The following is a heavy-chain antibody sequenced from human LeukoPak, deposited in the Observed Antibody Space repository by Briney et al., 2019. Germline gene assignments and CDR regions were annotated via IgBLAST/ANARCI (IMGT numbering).Heavy chain of an antibody. CDR3: ARGLFTYYYDSSGYGPKYFQH. J-gene: IGHJ1*01. D-gene: IGHD3-22*01. Sequence: ASVKVSCKASGYTFTGYYMHWVRQAPGQGLEWMGWINPNSGGTNYAQKFQGRVTMTRDTSISTAYMELSRLRSDDTAVYYCARGLFTYYYDSSGYGPKYFQHWGQGTLVTVSS. CDR2: INPNSGGT. V-gene: IGHV1-2*02. CDR1: GYTFTGYY.